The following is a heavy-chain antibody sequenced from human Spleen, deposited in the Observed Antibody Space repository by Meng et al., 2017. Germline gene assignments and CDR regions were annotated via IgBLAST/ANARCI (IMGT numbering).Heavy chain of an antibody. V-gene: IGHV3-30-3*01. Sequence: SLKISCAVSGFTLTTYAMHWVRQSPGKGLEWVAVVTDDGNYKYYADSVRGRFTIYRDNSRNLFLQMNSLGPEDTAVYYCAREGAQMYHYDSGGYFFDYWGQGKLVTVSS. J-gene: IGHJ4*02. CDR2: VTDDGNYK. CDR1: GFTLTTYA. D-gene: IGHD3-22*01. CDR3: AREGAQMYHYDSGGYFFDY.